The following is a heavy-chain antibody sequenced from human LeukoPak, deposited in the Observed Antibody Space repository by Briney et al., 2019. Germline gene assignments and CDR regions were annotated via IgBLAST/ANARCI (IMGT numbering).Heavy chain of an antibody. CDR3: AKDSSGWFRRGYYFDY. J-gene: IGHJ4*02. CDR2: ISGSGGST. D-gene: IGHD6-19*01. CDR1: GFTFSSYG. V-gene: IGHV3-23*01. Sequence: PGGSLRLSCAASGFTFSSYGMHWVRQAPGKGLEWVAAISGSGGSTYYADSVKGRFIISRDNSKNTLYLQMNSLRAEDTAVYYCAKDSSGWFRRGYYFDYWGQGTLVTVSS.